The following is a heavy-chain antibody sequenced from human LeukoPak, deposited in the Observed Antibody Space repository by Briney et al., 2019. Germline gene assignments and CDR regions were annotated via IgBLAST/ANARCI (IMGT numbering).Heavy chain of an antibody. CDR1: GGSISSYY. CDR2: IYYSGST. J-gene: IGHJ4*02. Sequence: SETLSHTCTVSGGSISSYYWSWIRQPPGKGLEWIGYIYYSGSTNYNPSLKSRVTISVDTSKNQFSLKLSSVTAADTAVYYCARGLRWLQLRGGYFGYWGQGTLVTVSS. D-gene: IGHD5-24*01. V-gene: IGHV4-59*12. CDR3: ARGLRWLQLRGGYFGY.